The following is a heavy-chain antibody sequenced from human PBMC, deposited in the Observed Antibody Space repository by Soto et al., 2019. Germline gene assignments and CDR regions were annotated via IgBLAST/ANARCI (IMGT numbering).Heavy chain of an antibody. Sequence: GESLKISCEGSGYSFTSYWINWVRQMPGKGLEWMGRIDPSDSYTNYSPSFQGHVTISADKSISTAYLHWSSLKASDTAMYYCARRRRDGYNYEAFDIWGQGTLVTVSS. V-gene: IGHV5-10-1*01. J-gene: IGHJ3*02. D-gene: IGHD5-12*01. CDR3: ARRRRDGYNYEAFDI. CDR1: GYSFTSYW. CDR2: IDPSDSYT.